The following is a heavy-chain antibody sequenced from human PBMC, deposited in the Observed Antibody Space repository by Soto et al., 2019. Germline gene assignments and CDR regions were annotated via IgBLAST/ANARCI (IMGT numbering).Heavy chain of an antibody. V-gene: IGHV4-39*01. CDR3: ARHSLALRKNSWFDP. D-gene: IGHD3-3*02. CDR1: GDSIISSDFY. J-gene: IGHJ5*02. Sequence: SETLSLTCTVSGDSIISSDFYWGWVRQPPGKGLEWIGSIFYLGSSYYNPSLKSRVTMSVDTSKNQFSLRLRSVTAADTALYFCARHSLALRKNSWFDPWGQGIMVTVSS. CDR2: IFYLGSS.